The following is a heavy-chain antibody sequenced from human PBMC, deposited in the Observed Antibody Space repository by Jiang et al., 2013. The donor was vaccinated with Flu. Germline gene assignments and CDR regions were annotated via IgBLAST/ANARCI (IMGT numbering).Heavy chain of an antibody. Sequence: GSGLVKPSETLSLTCTVSGGSISSYYWSWIRQPPGKGLEWIAYIYYSGSTNYNPSLKSRVTISVDTSKNQFSLKLSSVTAADTAVYYCASGVSKLRSFGVGYSYYYGMDV. J-gene: IGHJ6*01. CDR1: GGSISSYY. V-gene: IGHV4-59*01. CDR2: IYYSGST. CDR3: ASGVSKLRSFGVGYSYYYGMDV. D-gene: IGHD3-3*01.